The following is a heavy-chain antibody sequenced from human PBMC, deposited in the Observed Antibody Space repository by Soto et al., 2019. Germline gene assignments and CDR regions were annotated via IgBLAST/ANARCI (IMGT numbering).Heavy chain of an antibody. V-gene: IGHV1-3*01. J-gene: IGHJ5*02. Sequence: GASVKVSCKVPGYNLTKYAMHWVCQAPGQRLECIGPFPPRNGNTIYSQKFSCSFTFTRYTSATTAYMGLSSLNPNDSAVYYCAPSQEYGGASTCYRWFNPCHQGPLVAFPS. CDR2: FPPRNGNT. CDR1: GYNLTKYA. D-gene: IGHD2-15*01. CDR3: APSQEYGGASTCYRWFNP.